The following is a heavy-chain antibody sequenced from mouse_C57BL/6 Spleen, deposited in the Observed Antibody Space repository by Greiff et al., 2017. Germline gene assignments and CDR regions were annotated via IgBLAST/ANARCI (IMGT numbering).Heavy chain of an antibody. CDR2: IYPGDGDT. Sequence: VQLQQSGPELVKPGASVKISCKASGYAFSSSWMNWVKQRPGKGLEWIGRIYPGDGDTNYNGKFKGKATLTADKSSSTAYMQLSSLTSEDSAVYFCARELFDDWGQGTTLTVAS. CDR3: ARELFDD. J-gene: IGHJ2*01. V-gene: IGHV1-82*01. CDR1: GYAFSSSW.